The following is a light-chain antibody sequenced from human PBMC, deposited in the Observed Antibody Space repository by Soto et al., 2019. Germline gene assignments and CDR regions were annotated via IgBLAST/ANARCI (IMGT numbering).Light chain of an antibody. J-gene: IGKJ1*01. CDR3: QHYNSYSEA. CDR1: QTIRSW. CDR2: KAS. V-gene: IGKV1-5*03. Sequence: DIQMAQSPSTLSGSVGDRVTLTWPASQTIRSWLAWYQQKPGKAPKLLIYKASTLKSGVPSRFSGSGSGTEFTLTISSLQPDDFATYYCQHYNSYSEAFGQGTKVDIK.